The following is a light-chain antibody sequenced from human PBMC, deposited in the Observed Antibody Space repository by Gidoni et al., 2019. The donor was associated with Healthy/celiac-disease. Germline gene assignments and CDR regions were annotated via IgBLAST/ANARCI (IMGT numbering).Light chain of an antibody. CDR2: EGS. CDR3: CSYAGSSTFV. Sequence: QSALTQPASVYGSPGHSITISCTGTSSDVVSYNLVSWYQQHPGKAPKLMIYEGSKRHSGVSNRFSGSKSGNTASLTISGLQAEDEADYYGCSYAGSSTFVFGTGTKVTVL. J-gene: IGLJ1*01. V-gene: IGLV2-23*01. CDR1: SSDVVSYNL.